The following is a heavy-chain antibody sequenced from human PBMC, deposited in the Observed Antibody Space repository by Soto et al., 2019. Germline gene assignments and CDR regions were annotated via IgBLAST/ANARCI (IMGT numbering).Heavy chain of an antibody. CDR3: ARGPGYSYLDY. Sequence: ASVKVSCKASGYSFTRYYMHWVRQAPGQGLEWMGIMNPTGDSTKYAQNFQGRVTLTRETSTSTVYMELSSLRSEDTAVYYCARGPGYSYLDYWGQGTLVTVSS. D-gene: IGHD3-16*01. CDR1: GYSFTRYY. CDR2: MNPTGDST. V-gene: IGHV1-46*01. J-gene: IGHJ4*02.